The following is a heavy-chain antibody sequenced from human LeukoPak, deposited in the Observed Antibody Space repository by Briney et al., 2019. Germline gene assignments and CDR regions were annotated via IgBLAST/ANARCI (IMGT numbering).Heavy chain of an antibody. CDR2: IYYSGST. D-gene: IGHD6-13*01. CDR3: ARAPSSSWYTPFDY. CDR1: GGSISSSSYY. J-gene: IGHJ4*02. Sequence: SETLSLTCTVSGGSISSSSYYWGWIRQPPGKGLEWIGSIYYSGSTYYNPSLKSRVTISVDTSKNQFSLKLSSVTAADTAVYYCARAPSSSWYTPFDYWGQGTLVTVSS. V-gene: IGHV4-39*07.